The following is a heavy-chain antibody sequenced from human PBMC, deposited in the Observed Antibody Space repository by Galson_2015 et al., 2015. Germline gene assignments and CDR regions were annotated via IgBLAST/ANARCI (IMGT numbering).Heavy chain of an antibody. CDR1: GGSISSSSYY. V-gene: IGHV4-39*01. CDR2: IYYSGST. CDR3: APQGRQLVPQHRGWYNWFDP. Sequence: SETLSLTCTVSGGSISSSSYYWGWIRQPPGKGLEWIGSIYYSGSTYYNPSLKSRVTISVDTSKNQFSLKLSSVTAADTAVYYCAPQGRQLVPQHRGWYNWFDPWGQGTLVTVSS. D-gene: IGHD6-13*01. J-gene: IGHJ5*02.